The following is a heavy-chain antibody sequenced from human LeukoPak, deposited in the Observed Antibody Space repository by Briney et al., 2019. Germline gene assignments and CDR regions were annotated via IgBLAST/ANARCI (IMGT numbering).Heavy chain of an antibody. CDR2: IYYSGST. CDR3: ARDTNQEDTAMANDAFDI. J-gene: IGHJ3*02. V-gene: IGHV4-59*12. CDR1: GGSISSYY. D-gene: IGHD5-18*01. Sequence: SETLSLTCTVSGGSISSYYWSWIRQSPGKGLDWIGYIYYSGSTKYNPSLKSRVTISVDTSKNQFSLKLSSVTAADTAVYYCARDTNQEDTAMANDAFDIWGQGTMVTVSS.